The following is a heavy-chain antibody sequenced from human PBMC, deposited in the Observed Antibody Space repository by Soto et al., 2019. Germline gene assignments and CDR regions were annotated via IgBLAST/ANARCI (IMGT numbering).Heavy chain of an antibody. Sequence: GGSLRLSCAVSGFTFSDYYMTWIRQAPGKGLEWVSYISSSTSHTNYADSVKGRFTISRDTARNSLYLEMNSLRDEDTAVYFCARIAMRFLEWDAFDIWGQGTMVTVSS. J-gene: IGHJ3*02. D-gene: IGHD3-3*01. CDR1: GFTFSDYY. V-gene: IGHV3-11*06. CDR3: ARIAMRFLEWDAFDI. CDR2: ISSSTSHT.